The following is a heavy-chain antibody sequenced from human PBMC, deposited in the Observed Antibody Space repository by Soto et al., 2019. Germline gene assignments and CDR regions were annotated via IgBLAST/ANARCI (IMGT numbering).Heavy chain of an antibody. CDR1: GFSLSTSGVG. Sequence: QITLKESGPTLVKPTQTLTLTCTFSGFSLSTSGVGVGWIRQPPGKALEWLALIYWDDDKRYGPSLKSRLTITKDTSKNQVVLTMTNMDPGDTATYYCAHSAYYDSGGPWSGMDVWGQGTTVTVSS. J-gene: IGHJ6*02. D-gene: IGHD3-22*01. CDR3: AHSAYYDSGGPWSGMDV. V-gene: IGHV2-5*05. CDR2: IYWDDDK.